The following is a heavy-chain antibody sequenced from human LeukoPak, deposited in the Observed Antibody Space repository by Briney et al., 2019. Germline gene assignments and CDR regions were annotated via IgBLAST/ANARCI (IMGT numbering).Heavy chain of an antibody. CDR3: TTSLLSSGYYYVDYYYYYYMDV. V-gene: IGHV3-73*01. D-gene: IGHD3-22*01. CDR2: IRSKANSYAT. CDR1: GFTFSGSA. J-gene: IGHJ6*03. Sequence: GGSLRLSCAASGFTFSGSAMHWVRQASGKGLEWVGRIRSKANSYATAYAASVKGRFTISRDDSKNTAYLQMSSLKTEDTAVYYCTTSLLSSGYYYVDYYYYYYMDVWGKGTTVTVSS.